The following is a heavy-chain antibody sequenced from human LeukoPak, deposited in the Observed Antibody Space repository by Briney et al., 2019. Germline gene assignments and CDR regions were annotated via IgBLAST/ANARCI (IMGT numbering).Heavy chain of an antibody. Sequence: GGSLRLSCAASGFTFRTYSMSWVRQAPGKGLEWVSVFSGTTGNTYYADSVKGRFTISRDNAKNSLYLQMNSLRAEDTAVYYCARDPGLEHYNWFDPWGQGTLVTVSS. CDR3: ARDPGLEHYNWFDP. CDR2: FSGTTGNT. D-gene: IGHD3/OR15-3a*01. CDR1: GFTFRTYS. V-gene: IGHV3-21*01. J-gene: IGHJ5*02.